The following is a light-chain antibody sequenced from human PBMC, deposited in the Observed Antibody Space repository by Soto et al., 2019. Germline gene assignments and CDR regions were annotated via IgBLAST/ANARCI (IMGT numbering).Light chain of an antibody. V-gene: IGKV1-39*01. Sequence: DLQMTQSPSSLSASVGDRDTITCRASQSISSYLNWYQQKPGKAPKLLIYAASSLQSGVPSRFSGSGSGTDFTLTISSLQPEDFATYYCQQSYSTPRTFGQGTKVDI. CDR1: QSISSY. CDR3: QQSYSTPRT. CDR2: AAS. J-gene: IGKJ1*01.